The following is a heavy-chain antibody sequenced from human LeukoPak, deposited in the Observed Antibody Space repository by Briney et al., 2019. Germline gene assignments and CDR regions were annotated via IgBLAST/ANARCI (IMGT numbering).Heavy chain of an antibody. D-gene: IGHD5-12*01. CDR2: INHSGST. CDR1: GGSFSGYY. J-gene: IGHJ6*03. CDR3: ARAMDGGYDDYYYYYMDV. Sequence: PSETLSLTCAVYGGSFSGYYWSWIRQPPGKGLEWIGEINHSGSTNYNPSLKSRVTISVDTSKNQFSLKLSSVTAADTAVYYCARAMDGGYDDYYYYYMDVWGKGTTVTVSS. V-gene: IGHV4-34*01.